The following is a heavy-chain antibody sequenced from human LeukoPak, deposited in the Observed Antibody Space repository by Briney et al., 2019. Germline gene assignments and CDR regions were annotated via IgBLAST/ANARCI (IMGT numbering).Heavy chain of an antibody. J-gene: IGHJ5*01. CDR1: GGTFGSYA. V-gene: IGHV1-69*01. D-gene: IGHD1-26*01. CDR2: IIPIYGAP. CDR3: ARALMGARMWFDS. Sequence: SVKFSCKASGGTFGSYAITCVRQAPGQGLDWMGEIIPIYGAPNYSQKFRGRVTITADESTSTGYMELSSLTSEDTALYYCARALMGARMWFDSWGQGTLVTVSS.